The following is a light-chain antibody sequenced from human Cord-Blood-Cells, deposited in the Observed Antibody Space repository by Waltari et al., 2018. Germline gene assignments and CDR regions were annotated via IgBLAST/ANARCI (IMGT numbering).Light chain of an antibody. J-gene: IGLJ2*01. CDR2: DVS. CDR3: SSDTSSSTGV. Sequence: SALNQPAPVSGPPGLSITTSCTGTSSDVGCYNFVSWYQQHPGKAPILMIYDVSNRPSGVSNRFSGSKSGNTASLTISGLQAEDDADYYCSSDTSSSTGVFGGGTKLIVL. CDR1: SSDVGCYNF. V-gene: IGLV2-14*01.